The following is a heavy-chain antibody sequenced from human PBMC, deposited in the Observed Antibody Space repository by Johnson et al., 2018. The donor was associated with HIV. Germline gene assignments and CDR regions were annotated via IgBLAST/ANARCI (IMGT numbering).Heavy chain of an antibody. J-gene: IGHJ3*02. D-gene: IGHD6-19*01. V-gene: IGHV3-33*06. CDR1: GFTFSNYG. CDR2: IWYDGSNK. CDR3: AKELALYSSGYGGDAFDI. Sequence: QEKLVESGGGVVQPGRSLRLSCAASGFTFSNYGMHWVRQTPGKGLEWVAVIWYDGSNKYYADSVKGRFTISRDNSKNTLYLQMNSRRAEDTAVYYCAKELALYSSGYGGDAFDIWGQGTMFTVSS.